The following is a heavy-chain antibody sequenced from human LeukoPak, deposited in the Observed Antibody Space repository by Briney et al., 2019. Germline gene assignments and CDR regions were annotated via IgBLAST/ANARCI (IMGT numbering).Heavy chain of an antibody. CDR1: GGSISSYH. Sequence: SETLSLTCTVSGGSISSYHWTWIRQPAGKGLEWIGRIYTSGGTNYNPSLKSRVTMSVDTFKNQFSLKLSSVTAADTAVYYCAINSWNNYYYFDYWGQGTLVTVSS. CDR2: IYTSGGT. J-gene: IGHJ4*02. D-gene: IGHD3-3*01. V-gene: IGHV4-4*07. CDR3: AINSWNNYYYFDY.